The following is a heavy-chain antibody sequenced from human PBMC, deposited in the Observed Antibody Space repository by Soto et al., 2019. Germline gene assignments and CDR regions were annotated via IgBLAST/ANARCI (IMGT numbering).Heavy chain of an antibody. V-gene: IGHV4-39*01. Sequence: SETLSLTCTVSGGSISSSSYYWGWIRQPPGKGLEWIGSIYYSGSTYYNPSLKSRVIISVDTSKNQFSLKLSSVTAADTAVYYCARRYSSGWFYYYGMDVWGQGTTVTVSS. CDR1: GGSISSSSYY. CDR3: ARRYSSGWFYYYGMDV. J-gene: IGHJ6*02. D-gene: IGHD6-19*01. CDR2: IYYSGST.